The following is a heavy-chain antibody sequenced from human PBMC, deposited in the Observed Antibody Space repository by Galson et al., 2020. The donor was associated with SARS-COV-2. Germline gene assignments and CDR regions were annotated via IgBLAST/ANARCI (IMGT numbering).Heavy chain of an antibody. V-gene: IGHV4-59*01. CDR1: GGSISSYF. J-gene: IGHJ4*02. D-gene: IGHD2-15*01. CDR2: IYNTGST. Sequence: SETLSLTCTVSGGSISSYFWSWIRQPPGKGLEWIGYIYNTGSTNYNPSLKSRVTISIDTSKNQFSLKLNSVTAADTAVYSCARDSDSLTAFDFWGRGTLVTVSS. CDR3: ARDSDSLTAFDF.